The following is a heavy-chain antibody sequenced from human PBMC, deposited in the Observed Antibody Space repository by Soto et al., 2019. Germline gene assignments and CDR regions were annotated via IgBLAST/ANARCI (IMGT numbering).Heavy chain of an antibody. D-gene: IGHD3-3*01. V-gene: IGHV3-23*01. CDR2: ISGNAGNT. CDR3: ASVPISRVWYFVF. Sequence: EVQLSESGGGLEQPGGSLTLSCEASGFTFSSHAMNWVRQAPGRGLEWVSAISGNAGNTFYEDSVTGRFTISRDNSKNTLYLQIACLCGEDSAISYCASVPISRVWYFVFWCRGTLVTVSS. J-gene: IGHJ2*01. CDR1: GFTFSSHA.